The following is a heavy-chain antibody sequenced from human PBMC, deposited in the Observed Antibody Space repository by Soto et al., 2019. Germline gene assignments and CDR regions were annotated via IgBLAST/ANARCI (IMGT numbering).Heavy chain of an antibody. J-gene: IGHJ4*03. CDR1: GFTFSSYV. V-gene: IGHV3-23*01. CDR2: ISASGDRT. Sequence: EVQLLESGGGLVQPGGSLRLSCAASGFTFSSYVMAWVRQAPGKGLEWVSGISASGDRTYYADSVRGRFTISRDDSKNTLYMHANGLRADDTAVYYCAKGRPSGSYDYWGHGTLVTVSS. CDR3: AKGRPSGSYDY. D-gene: IGHD1-26*01.